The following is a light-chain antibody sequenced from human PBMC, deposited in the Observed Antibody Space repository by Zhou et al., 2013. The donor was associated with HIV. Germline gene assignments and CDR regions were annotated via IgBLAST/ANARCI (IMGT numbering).Light chain of an antibody. J-gene: IGKJ5*01. CDR1: QSVSKN. V-gene: IGKV3-11*01. Sequence: EIVMTHFPATLSVSPGERATLSCRASQSVSKNLAWYQQKPGQAPRLLIYDTSNRAAGIPARFSGSGSGTDFTLTISSLEPEDFAIYYCQQRRNWPITFGQGTRLEIK. CDR2: DTS. CDR3: QQRRNWPIT.